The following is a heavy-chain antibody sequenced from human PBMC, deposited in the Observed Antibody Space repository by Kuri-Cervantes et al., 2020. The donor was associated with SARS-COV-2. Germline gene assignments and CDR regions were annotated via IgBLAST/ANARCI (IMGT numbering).Heavy chain of an antibody. CDR1: GFTFSNYA. J-gene: IGHJ4*02. Sequence: GESLKISCAASGFTFSNYAMTWVRQAPGEGLEWVSTVSGSGAITNYAYSVKGRFTVSRDNSKNTLYLQMNSLRAEDTAIYYCAKAVGDYWSRYFDNWGQGTLVTVSS. CDR2: VSGSGAIT. CDR3: AKAVGDYWSRYFDN. V-gene: IGHV3-23*01. D-gene: IGHD4-17*01.